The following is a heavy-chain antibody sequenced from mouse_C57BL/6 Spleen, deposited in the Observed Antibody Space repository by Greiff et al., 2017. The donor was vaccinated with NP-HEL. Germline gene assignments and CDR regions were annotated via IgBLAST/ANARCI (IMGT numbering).Heavy chain of an antibody. CDR2: IYPGNSDT. CDR1: GYTFTSYW. V-gene: IGHV1-5*01. J-gene: IGHJ2*01. CDR3: TRRNYYGSSYPFDY. Sequence: EVQLQQSGTVLARPGASVKMSCKTSGYTFTSYWMHWVKQRPGQGLEWIGAIYPGNSDTSYNQKFKGKAKLTAVTSASTAYMELSSLTNEDSAVYYCTRRNYYGSSYPFDYWGQGTTLTVSS. D-gene: IGHD1-1*01.